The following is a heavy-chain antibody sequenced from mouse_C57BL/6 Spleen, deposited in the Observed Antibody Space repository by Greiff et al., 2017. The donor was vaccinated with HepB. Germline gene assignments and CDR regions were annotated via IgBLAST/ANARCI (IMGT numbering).Heavy chain of an antibody. CDR1: GYTFTDYN. CDR2: INPNNGGT. D-gene: IGHD1-1*01. J-gene: IGHJ2*01. CDR3: ARSHYYGSRKYYFDY. Sequence: VQLKESGPELVKPGASVKIPCKASGYTFTDYNMDWVKQSHGKSLEWIGDINPNNGGTIYNQKFKGKATLTVDKSSSTAYMELRSLTSEDTAVYYCARSHYYGSRKYYFDYWGQGTTLTVSS. V-gene: IGHV1-18*01.